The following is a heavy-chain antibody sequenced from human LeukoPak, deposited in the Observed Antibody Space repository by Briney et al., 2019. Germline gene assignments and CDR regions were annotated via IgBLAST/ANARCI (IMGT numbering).Heavy chain of an antibody. Sequence: PGASLRLSCAASGFTFSSYAMHWVRQAPGKGLEWVAVISYDGSNKYYADSVKGRFTISRDNSKNTLYLQMNSLRAEDTAVYYCARRGWGYYDSSGYYLNYYFDYWGQGTLVTVSS. CDR1: GFTFSSYA. CDR3: ARRGWGYYDSSGYYLNYYFDY. CDR2: ISYDGSNK. V-gene: IGHV3-30-3*01. D-gene: IGHD3-22*01. J-gene: IGHJ4*02.